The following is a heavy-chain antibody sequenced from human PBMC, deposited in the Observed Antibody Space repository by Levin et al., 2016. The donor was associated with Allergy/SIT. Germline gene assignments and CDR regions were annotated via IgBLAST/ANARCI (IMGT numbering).Heavy chain of an antibody. D-gene: IGHD7-27*01. Sequence: WVRQAPGQGLEWMGWISAYNGNTNYAQKLQGRVTMTTDTSTSTAYMELRSLRSDDTAVYYCARDPPTGDMSDFDYWGQGTLVTVSS. V-gene: IGHV1-18*01. CDR2: ISAYNGNT. CDR3: ARDPPTGDMSDFDY. J-gene: IGHJ4*02.